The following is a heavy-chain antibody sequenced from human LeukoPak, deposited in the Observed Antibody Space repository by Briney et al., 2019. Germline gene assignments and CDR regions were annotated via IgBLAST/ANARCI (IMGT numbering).Heavy chain of an antibody. V-gene: IGHV3-23*01. Sequence: GGSLRLSCAASGFTFSSYVMSWVRQPPGEGLEWVSVISGPGGSTYYADSVKGRFTISRDNSKNTLYLQMNSLGAEDTAVYYCAQRTAGSWYSFDYWGQGTLVTASS. CDR2: ISGPGGST. D-gene: IGHD1-14*01. CDR3: AQRTAGSWYSFDY. CDR1: GFTFSSYV. J-gene: IGHJ4*02.